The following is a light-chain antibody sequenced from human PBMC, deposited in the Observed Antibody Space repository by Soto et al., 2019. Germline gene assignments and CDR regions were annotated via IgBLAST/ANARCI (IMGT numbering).Light chain of an antibody. J-gene: IGLJ2*01. CDR1: SSDVGSYNL. Sequence: QSALTQPASVSGSPGQSITISCTGTSSDVGSYNLVSWYQQHPGKAPKLMIYEGSKRPSGVSNRFSGSKSGNTASLTISGLQAEDENDYYCSSYAGTVVFGGGTQLTVL. CDR3: SSYAGTVV. V-gene: IGLV2-23*01. CDR2: EGS.